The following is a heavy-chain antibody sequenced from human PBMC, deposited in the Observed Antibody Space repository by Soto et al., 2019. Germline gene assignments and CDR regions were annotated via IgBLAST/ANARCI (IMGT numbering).Heavy chain of an antibody. J-gene: IGHJ4*02. D-gene: IGHD4-17*01. CDR3: ARDLVFMTTVTTPDY. CDR2: INPSGGST. Sequence: QVQLVQSGAEVKKPGASVKVSCKASGYTFTSYYMHWVRQAPGQGLEWMGIINPSGGSTSYAQKYQGRVTMTRDTSTSTVYMELSSLRSEDTAVYYCARDLVFMTTVTTPDYWGQGTLVTVSS. CDR1: GYTFTSYY. V-gene: IGHV1-46*03.